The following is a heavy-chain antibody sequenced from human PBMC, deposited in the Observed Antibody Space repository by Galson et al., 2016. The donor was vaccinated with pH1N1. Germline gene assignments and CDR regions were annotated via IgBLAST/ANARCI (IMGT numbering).Heavy chain of an antibody. CDR1: GYTFTSYG. CDR2: ISAYDGHT. CDR3: ARDRGVFDI. Sequence: SVKVSCKASGYTFTSYGINWVRQAPGQGPEWMGWISAYDGHTDYAQNFQGRVAMTIDTSTSTANMELRSLRSDDTAVYYCARDRGVFDIWGQGTRVTVSS. D-gene: IGHD3-10*01. J-gene: IGHJ3*02. V-gene: IGHV1-18*01.